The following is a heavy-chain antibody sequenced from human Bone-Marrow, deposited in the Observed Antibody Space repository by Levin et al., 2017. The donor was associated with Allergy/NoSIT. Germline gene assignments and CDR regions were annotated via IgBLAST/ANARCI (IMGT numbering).Heavy chain of an antibody. CDR1: GYTFTDYY. CDR3: ARDPDYYDRAFDI. Sequence: ASVKVSCKASGYTFTDYYMNWVRQAPGQGLEWMGWINPNSGGTNYAQKFQGRVTMTRDTSISTAYLQLSGLRSDDTAVYYCARDPDYYDRAFDIWGQGTMVTVSS. J-gene: IGHJ3*02. V-gene: IGHV1-2*02. CDR2: INPNSGGT. D-gene: IGHD3-22*01.